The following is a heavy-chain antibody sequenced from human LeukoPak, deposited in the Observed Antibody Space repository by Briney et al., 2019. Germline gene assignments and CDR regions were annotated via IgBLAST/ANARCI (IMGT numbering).Heavy chain of an antibody. CDR1: GFTFSSYA. V-gene: IGHV3-23*01. CDR3: AKDTTVTTGGGYFDY. D-gene: IGHD4-17*01. Sequence: GGSLRLSCAASGFTFSSYAMSWVRQAPGKGLEWVSAISGSGGSTYYADSVKGRFTISRDNSKNTLYLQMNSLRAEDTAVYYCAKDTTVTTGGGYFDYWGQGTLVTVSS. J-gene: IGHJ4*02. CDR2: ISGSGGST.